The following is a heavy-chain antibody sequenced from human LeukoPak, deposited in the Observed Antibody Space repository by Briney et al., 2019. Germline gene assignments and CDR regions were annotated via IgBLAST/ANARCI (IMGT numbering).Heavy chain of an antibody. CDR1: GGTFSSYT. Sequence: ASVKVSCKASGGTFSSYTISWVRQAPGQGLEWVGRIIPILGIANYAQKFQGRVTITADKSTSTAYMELSSLRSEDTAVYYCARGTGSSSPFDIWGQGTMVTVSS. J-gene: IGHJ3*02. CDR3: ARGTGSSSPFDI. D-gene: IGHD6-6*01. CDR2: IIPILGIA. V-gene: IGHV1-69*02.